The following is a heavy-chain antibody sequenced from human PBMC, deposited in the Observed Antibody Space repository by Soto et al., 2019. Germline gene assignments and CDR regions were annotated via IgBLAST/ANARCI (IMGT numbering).Heavy chain of an antibody. J-gene: IGHJ4*02. CDR3: ASESYGGEFDY. V-gene: IGHV1-3*05. Sequence: QVQLVQSGAEEKKPGASVKVSCKASGYTFTSYAMHWVRQAPGQRLEWMGWINDGNGNTKYSQKFQGRVTITRDTSASTAYMELSRLRSEDTAVYYCASESYGGEFDYWGQGTLVTVSS. D-gene: IGHD4-17*01. CDR1: GYTFTSYA. CDR2: INDGNGNT.